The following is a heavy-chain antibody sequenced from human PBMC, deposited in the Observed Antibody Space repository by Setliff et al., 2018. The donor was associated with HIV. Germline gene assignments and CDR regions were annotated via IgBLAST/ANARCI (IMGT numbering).Heavy chain of an antibody. CDR3: VRGSGYYYFDS. J-gene: IGHJ4*02. CDR2: INTDGSSA. D-gene: IGHD3-22*01. CDR1: GFTFSNSW. Sequence: PGGSLRLSCAASGFTFSNSWMHWVRQAPGKGLVWVSRINTDGSSATYADSGEGRFTNSRDNAKNTLYLQMNSLRAEDTAVYYCVRGSGYYYFDSWGQGALVTVSS. V-gene: IGHV3-74*03.